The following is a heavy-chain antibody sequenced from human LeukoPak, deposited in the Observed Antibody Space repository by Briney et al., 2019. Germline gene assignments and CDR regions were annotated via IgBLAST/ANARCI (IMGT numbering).Heavy chain of an antibody. Sequence: GESLKISCKGSGYSFTSYWIGWVRQMPGKSLEWMGIIYPGDSDTRYSPSFQGQVTISADKSISTAYLQWSSLKASDTAMYYCARLHYDFWSGYYYYYYGMDVWGQGTTVTVSS. CDR3: ARLHYDFWSGYYYYYYGMDV. V-gene: IGHV5-51*01. J-gene: IGHJ6*02. CDR2: IYPGDSDT. D-gene: IGHD3-3*01. CDR1: GYSFTSYW.